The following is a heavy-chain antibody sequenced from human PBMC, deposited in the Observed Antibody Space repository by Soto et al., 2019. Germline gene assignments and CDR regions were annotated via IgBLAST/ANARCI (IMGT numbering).Heavy chain of an antibody. Sequence: QVQLQESGPGLVKPSETLSLTCAVSGDSISGSQWWSWVRLPPGKGLEWIGEISHTGTTNYNPSLKSRVTMSVNKPKNQFSPTLTSVTAADTAVYYCACVISSRDEYFDYWGQGTVVTVAP. CDR1: GDSISGSQW. D-gene: IGHD2-2*01. J-gene: IGHJ4*02. CDR3: ACVISSRDEYFDY. V-gene: IGHV4-4*02. CDR2: ISHTGTT.